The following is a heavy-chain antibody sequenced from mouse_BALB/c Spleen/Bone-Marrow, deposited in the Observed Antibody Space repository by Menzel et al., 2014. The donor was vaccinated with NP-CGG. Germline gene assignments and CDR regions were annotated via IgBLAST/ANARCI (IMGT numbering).Heavy chain of an antibody. Sequence: EAQVAESGGGLVQPGGSRKLSCAASGFTFSSFGMHWVRQAPEKGLEWVAYVSNGRSTIYYADTVKGRFTISRDNPKNTLFLQMTSLRAEDTAMYYCARKGAMITHYYAMDYWGQGTSVTVSS. CDR2: VSNGRSTI. V-gene: IGHV5-17*02. J-gene: IGHJ4*01. D-gene: IGHD2-4*01. CDR3: ARKGAMITHYYAMDY. CDR1: GFTFSSFG.